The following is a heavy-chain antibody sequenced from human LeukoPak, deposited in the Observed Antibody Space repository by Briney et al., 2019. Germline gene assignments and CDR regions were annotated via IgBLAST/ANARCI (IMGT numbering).Heavy chain of an antibody. Sequence: SETLSLTCAVYGGSLSGYYWSWIRQPPGKGLEWIEEINHSGSTNYNPALNSRITISVDTSKNQFSLKLSSVTAADTAVYYCARCGYYDSSGYYMYYFDYWGQGTLVTVSS. D-gene: IGHD3-22*01. CDR1: GGSLSGYY. CDR3: ARCGYYDSSGYYMYYFDY. V-gene: IGHV4-34*01. J-gene: IGHJ4*02. CDR2: INHSGST.